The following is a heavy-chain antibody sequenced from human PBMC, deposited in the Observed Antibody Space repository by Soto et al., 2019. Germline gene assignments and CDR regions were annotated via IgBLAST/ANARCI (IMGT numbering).Heavy chain of an antibody. V-gene: IGHV3-30*03. CDR1: EFTFSNYA. J-gene: IGHJ4*02. D-gene: IGHD4-17*01. CDR3: ARGPSYSDSYFDY. CDR2: ISYDGNNK. Sequence: QVQLVESGGGVVQPGGSLRLSCAASEFTFSNYAMHWVRQPPCKGLQWLAVISYDGNNKYYADSVEGRFTISRDNSKNTVYLQMNSLRLEDTAVYYCARGPSYSDSYFDYWGQGTLVTVSS.